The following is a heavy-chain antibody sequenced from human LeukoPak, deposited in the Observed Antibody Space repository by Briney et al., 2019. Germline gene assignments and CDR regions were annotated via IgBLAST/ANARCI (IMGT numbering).Heavy chain of an antibody. D-gene: IGHD4/OR15-4a*01. CDR1: GGTFSSYA. V-gene: IGHV1-69*05. CDR3: ASMGLNYYYYMDV. CDR2: IIPIFGTA. Sequence: GSSVKVSCKASGGTFSSYAISWVRQAPGQGLEWMGGIIPIFGTANYAQKFQGRVTITTDESTSTAYKELSSLRSEDTAVYYCASMGLNYYYYMDVWGKGTTVTVSS. J-gene: IGHJ6*03.